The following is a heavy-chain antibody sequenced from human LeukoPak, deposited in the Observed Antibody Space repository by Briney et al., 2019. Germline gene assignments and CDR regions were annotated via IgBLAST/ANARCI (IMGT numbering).Heavy chain of an antibody. V-gene: IGHV3-66*01. J-gene: IGHJ3*02. Sequence: GGSLRLSCAASGFSVSTNYISWVRQAPGKGLEWVSIIYGGGSTYYADPVRGRFTISKDNSKNTVYLQMSSLRAEDTAVYYCARTPFDYEILTGLYAFDIWGQGTTVTFSS. CDR2: IYGGGST. D-gene: IGHD3-9*01. CDR3: ARTPFDYEILTGLYAFDI. CDR1: GFSVSTNY.